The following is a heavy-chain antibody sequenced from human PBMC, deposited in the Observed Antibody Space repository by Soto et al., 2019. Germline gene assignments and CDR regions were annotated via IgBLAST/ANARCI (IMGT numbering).Heavy chain of an antibody. D-gene: IGHD1-20*01. CDR1: GYTFTSYG. CDR3: AREHITGTAFDI. J-gene: IGHJ3*02. Sequence: ASVKVSCKASGYTFTSYGISWVRQASGQGLEWMGWISAYNGNTNYAQKLQGRVTMTTDTSTSTAYMELRSLRSDDTAVYYCAREHITGTAFDIWGQGTMVTVSS. V-gene: IGHV1-18*04. CDR2: ISAYNGNT.